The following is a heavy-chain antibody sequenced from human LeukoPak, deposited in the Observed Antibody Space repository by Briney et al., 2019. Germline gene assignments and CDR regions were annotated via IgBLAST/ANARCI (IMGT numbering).Heavy chain of an antibody. CDR1: GGSISSGSYY. CDR2: IYTSGST. CDR3: AGYYVGFQH. J-gene: IGHJ1*01. V-gene: IGHV4-61*02. Sequence: SQTLSLTCTVSGGSISSGSYYWSWLRQPAWKGLEWIGRIYTSGSTNYNPSLKSRVTISVDTSKNQFSLKLSSVTAADTAVYYCAGYYVGFQHWGQGTLVTVSS. D-gene: IGHD3-3*01.